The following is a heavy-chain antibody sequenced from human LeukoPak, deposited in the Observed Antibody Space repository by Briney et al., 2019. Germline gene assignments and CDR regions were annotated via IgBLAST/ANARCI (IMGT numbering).Heavy chain of an antibody. CDR1: GFTFSSYS. CDR3: ARGLYWFDP. V-gene: IGHV3-74*01. J-gene: IGHJ5*02. CDR2: INSDGSTT. Sequence: PGGSLRLSCAASGFTFSSYSMNWVRQAPGKGLVWVSHINSDGSTTSYADSVKGRFAISRDNAKNTLNLQINSLRAEDTAVYYCARGLYWFDPWGQGTLVTVSS.